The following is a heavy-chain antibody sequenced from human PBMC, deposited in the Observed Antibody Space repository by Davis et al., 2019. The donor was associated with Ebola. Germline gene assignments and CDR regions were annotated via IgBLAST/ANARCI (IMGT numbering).Heavy chain of an antibody. Sequence: PSETLPLTCAVYGGSFSGYYWSWIRQPPGKGLEWIGEINHSGSTNYNPSLKSRVTISVDTSKNQFSLKLSSVTAADTAVYYCARDSSMITFGGVIVKGFDYWGQGTLVTVSS. V-gene: IGHV4-34*01. CDR2: INHSGST. J-gene: IGHJ4*02. D-gene: IGHD3-16*02. CDR1: GGSFSGYY. CDR3: ARDSSMITFGGVIVKGFDY.